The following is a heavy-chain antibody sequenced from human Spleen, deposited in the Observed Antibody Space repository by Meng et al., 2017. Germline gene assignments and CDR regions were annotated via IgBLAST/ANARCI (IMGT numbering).Heavy chain of an antibody. Sequence: QVQVVQSGAEVKKPGASVKVSCKASGYTFSAFYIHWVRQAPGQGLEWVGRINPNTGVTKYAQRFQGRVTMSRDTSINTAYMDLSSLTSDDTAMYYCARGSHVDYINPVDAFDFWGQGTMVTVSS. CDR3: ARGSHVDYINPVDAFDF. CDR2: INPNTGVT. CDR1: GYTFSAFY. D-gene: IGHD4-17*01. J-gene: IGHJ3*01. V-gene: IGHV1-2*06.